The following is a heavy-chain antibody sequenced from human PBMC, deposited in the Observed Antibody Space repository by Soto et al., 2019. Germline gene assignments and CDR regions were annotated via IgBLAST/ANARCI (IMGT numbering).Heavy chain of an antibody. CDR1: GFTFSNYA. CDR2: ISGSGGRS. V-gene: IGHV3-23*01. Sequence: EVQLLDSGGGLVQPGGSLRLSCAASGFTFSNYAMTWVRQGPGKGLEWVSGISGSGGRSYYADSVKGRFTIPRDNSKSTLYLQMNSVGADDTAVYYCARAYFVWSSEQPYYFDYWGQGTLVTVSS. D-gene: IGHD3-16*01. CDR3: ARAYFVWSSEQPYYFDY. J-gene: IGHJ4*02.